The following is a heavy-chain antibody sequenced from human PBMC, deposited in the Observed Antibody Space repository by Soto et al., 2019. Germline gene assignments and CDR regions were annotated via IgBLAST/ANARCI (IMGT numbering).Heavy chain of an antibody. V-gene: IGHV1-24*01. D-gene: IGHD3-22*01. CDR1: GYTLTELS. CDR3: ATHRINYYDSSGYSHDAFDI. CDR2: FDPEDGET. J-gene: IGHJ3*02. Sequence: ASVKVACKVSGYTLTELSMHWVLQAPGKGLEWMGGFDPEDGETIYAQKFQGRVTMTEDTSTDTAYMELSSLRSEDTAVYYCATHRINYYDSSGYSHDAFDIWGQGTMVTVSS.